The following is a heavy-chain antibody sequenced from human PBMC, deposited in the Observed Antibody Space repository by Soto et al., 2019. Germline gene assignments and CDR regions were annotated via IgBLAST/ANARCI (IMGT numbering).Heavy chain of an antibody. CDR1: GDSITSHY. Sequence: SETLSLTCAVSGDSITSHYWSWIRQPPGKGLEWIGYVYYSGSTTYNPSLESRVTISADTSRNQFSLKVSSVTAADTAVYSCARIDNTGYFYYWGQGTLVTVSS. D-gene: IGHD3-22*01. CDR2: VYYSGST. V-gene: IGHV4-59*11. CDR3: ARIDNTGYFYY. J-gene: IGHJ4*02.